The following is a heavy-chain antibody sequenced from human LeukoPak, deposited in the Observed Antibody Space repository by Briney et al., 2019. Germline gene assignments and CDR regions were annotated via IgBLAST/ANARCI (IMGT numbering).Heavy chain of an antibody. V-gene: IGHV3-30*18. D-gene: IGHD3-22*01. J-gene: IGHJ3*01. Sequence: GGSLRLSCAASGFSFSNYDMHWVRQAPGKGLEWVAGISYGGSNKYYADSVKGRFTISRDNSKNTLYLQLHSLRPEDTAVYYCAKGYSSGYYSDAFDVWGQGTMVTVSS. CDR2: ISYGGSNK. CDR1: GFSFSNYD. CDR3: AKGYSSGYYSDAFDV.